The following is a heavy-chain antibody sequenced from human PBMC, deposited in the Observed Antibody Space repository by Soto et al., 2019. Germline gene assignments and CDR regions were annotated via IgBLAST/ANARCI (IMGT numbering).Heavy chain of an antibody. V-gene: IGHV4-61*01. D-gene: IGHD3-22*01. CDR2: IYQSGTT. J-gene: IGHJ4*02. CDR3: ARDSSGRHDY. Sequence: SETLSLTCSVSCGSVRSGSYYWTWIRQPPGKGLEWIGYIYQSGTTNYNASLKSRVTISIDTSKNQFFLKLNSVTAADTAVYYCARDSSGRHDYWGQGTLVTVSS. CDR1: CGSVRSGSYY.